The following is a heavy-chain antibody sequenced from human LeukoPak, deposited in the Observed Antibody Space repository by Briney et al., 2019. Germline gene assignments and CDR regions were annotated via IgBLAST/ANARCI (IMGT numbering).Heavy chain of an antibody. Sequence: PGGSLRLSCAASGFTFSNYWMSWVRQAPGKGPEWVANIKEDGSEKSYVDSVKGRFTISKDNAKNSLYLQMNSLRVEDTAVYYCARDLGGGSYYDYWGQGTLVTVPS. CDR2: IKEDGSEK. CDR3: ARDLGGGSYYDY. D-gene: IGHD1-26*01. J-gene: IGHJ4*02. V-gene: IGHV3-7*03. CDR1: GFTFSNYW.